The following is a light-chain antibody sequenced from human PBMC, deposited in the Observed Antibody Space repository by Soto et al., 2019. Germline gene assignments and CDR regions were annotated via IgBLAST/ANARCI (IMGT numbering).Light chain of an antibody. Sequence: EIVMTQSPATLSVSPGDRATLSCRASQSVSGNLAWYQQKPGQAPWLLIYGASTRATGIPARFSGSGSGTEFTLTTGSLQSEDFAVYYCQQYNNWPLTFGPGTKVDIK. CDR3: QQYNNWPLT. CDR1: QSVSGN. V-gene: IGKV3-15*01. CDR2: GAS. J-gene: IGKJ3*01.